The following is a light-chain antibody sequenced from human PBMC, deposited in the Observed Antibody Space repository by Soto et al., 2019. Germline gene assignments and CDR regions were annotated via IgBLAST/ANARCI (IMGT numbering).Light chain of an antibody. CDR3: MQGTHWPIT. J-gene: IGKJ5*01. Sequence: VMTQSPLSLPVTLGEPASLSCRSSQSLVHSDGIAYFSWFQQRKGRSPRRXIYKVSNRDSGVPARFSGSGSGTDFELKISRVEAEDVGVYYCMQGTHWPITFGQGTRLEI. V-gene: IGKV2-30*02. CDR2: KVS. CDR1: QSLVHSDGIAY.